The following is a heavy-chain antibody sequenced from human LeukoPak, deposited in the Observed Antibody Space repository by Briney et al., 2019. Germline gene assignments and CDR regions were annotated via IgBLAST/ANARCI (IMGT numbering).Heavy chain of an antibody. V-gene: IGHV5-51*01. CDR3: ARRAVTRAFDY. CDR1: GYSFTSYW. D-gene: IGHD4-17*01. CDR2: ICPGDSDT. J-gene: IGHJ4*02. Sequence: GESLKMSCKGSGYSFTSYWIGWVRQMPGKGLEWMGIICPGDSDTRYSPSFQGQVTISADKSISTAYLQWSSLKASDTAMYYCARRAVTRAFDYWGQGTLVTVSS.